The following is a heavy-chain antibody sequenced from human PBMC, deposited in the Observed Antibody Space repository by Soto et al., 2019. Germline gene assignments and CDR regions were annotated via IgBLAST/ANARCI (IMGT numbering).Heavy chain of an antibody. CDR1: GYTLTELS. V-gene: IGHV1-24*01. CDR2: FDPEDGET. CDR3: ATDLRIAVAPGRVRFDP. D-gene: IGHD6-19*01. Sequence: ASVKVACKVSGYTLTELSMRWVRQAPGKGLEWMGGFDPEDGETIYAQKFQGRVTVTEDTSTDTAYMELSSLRSEDTAVYYCATDLRIAVAPGRVRFDPWGQGTLVTVS. J-gene: IGHJ5*02.